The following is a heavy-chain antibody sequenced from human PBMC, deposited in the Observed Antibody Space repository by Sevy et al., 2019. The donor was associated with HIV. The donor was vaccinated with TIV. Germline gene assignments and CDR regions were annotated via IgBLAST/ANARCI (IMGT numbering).Heavy chain of an antibody. V-gene: IGHV3-48*02. Sequence: GGTLRLSCAASGFSFNSYSMNWVRQAPGKGLEWVSFISSSSTIYYSDSVKGRFTISRDNAKNSLYLQMNSLRDEDTAVYYCARDRGGSPRSLFDYWGQGTLVTVS. CDR1: GFSFNSYS. CDR3: ARDRGGSPRSLFDY. CDR2: ISSSSTI. J-gene: IGHJ4*02. D-gene: IGHD3-16*01.